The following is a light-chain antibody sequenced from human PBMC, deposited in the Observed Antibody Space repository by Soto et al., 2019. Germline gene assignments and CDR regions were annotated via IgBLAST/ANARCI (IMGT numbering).Light chain of an antibody. V-gene: IGLV1-44*01. CDR1: GSNIGSNT. Sequence: QSVLTQPPSASGTPGQRVSISCSGSGSNIGSNTVNWYQQLPGTAPKLLMYNNNQRPSGVPDRFSGSKSGTSASLAISGLQSEDEADYYCAAWDDSLSGYVIGTGTKVTVL. J-gene: IGLJ1*01. CDR3: AAWDDSLSGYV. CDR2: NNN.